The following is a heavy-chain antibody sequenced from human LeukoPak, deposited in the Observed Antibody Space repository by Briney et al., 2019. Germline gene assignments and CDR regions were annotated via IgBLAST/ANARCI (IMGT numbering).Heavy chain of an antibody. CDR2: ISGSGGST. CDR3: AKGGPQFFDY. Sequence: GGSLRLSCAASGFTFSSYAMSWVRQAPGKGLEWVSAISGSGGSTYYADSVKGRFTISRDNSKSTLYLQMNSLRVEDTAIYYCAKGGPQFFDYWGQGTLVTVSS. J-gene: IGHJ4*02. D-gene: IGHD5-24*01. V-gene: IGHV3-23*01. CDR1: GFTFSSYA.